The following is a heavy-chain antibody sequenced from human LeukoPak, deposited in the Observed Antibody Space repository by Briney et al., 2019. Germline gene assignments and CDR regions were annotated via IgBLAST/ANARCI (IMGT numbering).Heavy chain of an antibody. V-gene: IGHV3-7*05. CDR2: IKQDGSEK. D-gene: IGHD2-8*01. CDR3: AKEELMGSAFDM. Sequence: GGSLRLSCAASGFTFSSYLMSWVRQAPGKGLEWVANIKQDGSEKYYVDSVKGRFTISRDNAKNSLYLQTNSLRADGTAVYYCAKEELMGSAFDMWGQGTMVTVSS. J-gene: IGHJ3*02. CDR1: GFTFSSYL.